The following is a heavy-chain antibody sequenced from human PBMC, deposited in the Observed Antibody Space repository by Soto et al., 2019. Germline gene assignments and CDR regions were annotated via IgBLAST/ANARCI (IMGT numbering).Heavy chain of an antibody. J-gene: IGHJ4*02. Sequence: SQTLSLTCAISGDSVTSTSAAWSWIRHSPSRGLEWLGRTYYRSKWYSDYAVSVKSRITINPDTSKNQFSLQLNSVTPEDTAVYYCARGSYYSGWVWGQGTLVNVSS. CDR3: ARGSYYSGWV. CDR2: TYYRSKWYS. CDR1: GDSVTSTSAA. D-gene: IGHD6-19*01. V-gene: IGHV6-1*01.